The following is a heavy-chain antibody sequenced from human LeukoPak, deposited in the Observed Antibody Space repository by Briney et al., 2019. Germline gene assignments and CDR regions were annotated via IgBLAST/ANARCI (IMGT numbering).Heavy chain of an antibody. V-gene: IGHV3-30*02. Sequence: GGSLRLSCAASGFPFSSYGMHWVRQAPGKGLEWVAFIRYDGSNKYYADSVKGRFTISRDNSKNTLYLQMNSLRAEDTAVYYCAKVWAMEYCTGGSCYGVHYWGQGTLVTVSS. D-gene: IGHD2-15*01. J-gene: IGHJ4*02. CDR1: GFPFSSYG. CDR2: IRYDGSNK. CDR3: AKVWAMEYCTGGSCYGVHY.